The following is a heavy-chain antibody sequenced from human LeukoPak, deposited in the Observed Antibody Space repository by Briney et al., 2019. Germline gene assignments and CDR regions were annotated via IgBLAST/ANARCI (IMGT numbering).Heavy chain of an antibody. CDR3: XRDXHGYERPIDS. V-gene: IGHV3-23*01. CDR2: VSGSGSGT. D-gene: IGHD2-2*01. CDR1: GFTFNIFA. Sequence: GGSLRLSCAASGFTFNIFAMNWVRQAPGKGLEWVSAVSGSGSGTYYADSVKGRFTISRDNSKNTVYLQMNSLRAEDTAVYYCXRDXHGYERPIDSWGQGTLVTVSS. J-gene: IGHJ4*02.